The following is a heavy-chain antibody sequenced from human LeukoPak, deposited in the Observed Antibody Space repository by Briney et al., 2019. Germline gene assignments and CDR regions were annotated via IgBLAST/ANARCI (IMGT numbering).Heavy chain of an antibody. CDR3: ARVGYCSADRCYTWFDP. J-gene: IGHJ5*02. D-gene: IGHD2-15*01. V-gene: IGHV4-59*01. CDR1: GGSFSGYY. Sequence: SETLSLTCAVYGGSFSGYYWSWIRQPPGKGLEWIGYIYYSGSTTYNPSLKSRVTISVDMSKNQFSLKLSSVTAADTAVYYCARVGYCSADRCYTWFDPWGQGTLVTVSS. CDR2: IYYSGST.